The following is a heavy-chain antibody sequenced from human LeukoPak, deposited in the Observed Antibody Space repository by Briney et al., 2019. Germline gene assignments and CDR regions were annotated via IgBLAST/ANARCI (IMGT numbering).Heavy chain of an antibody. CDR3: ARDLEYYDILTGYFY. Sequence: GGSLRLSCAASGFTFSSYSMNWVRQAPGKGLEWVSSISSSSSYIYYADSVKGRFTISRDNAKNSLYLQMNSLRAEDTAVYYCARDLEYYDILTGYFYWGQGTLVTVSS. CDR1: GFTFSSYS. D-gene: IGHD3-9*01. V-gene: IGHV3-21*01. CDR2: ISSSSSYI. J-gene: IGHJ4*02.